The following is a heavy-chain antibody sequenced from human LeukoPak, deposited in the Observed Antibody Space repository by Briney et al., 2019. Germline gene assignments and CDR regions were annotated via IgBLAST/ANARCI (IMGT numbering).Heavy chain of an antibody. V-gene: IGHV3-48*04. J-gene: IGHJ5*02. D-gene: IGHD3-22*01. CDR2: ISSSSSTI. Sequence: GGSLRLSCAASGFTFSSYSMNWVRQAPGKGLEWVSYISSSSSTIYYADSVKGRFTISRDNAKNSLYLQMNSLRAEDTAVYYCARVRNSSGYFTNWFDPWGQGTLVTVSS. CDR1: GFTFSSYS. CDR3: ARVRNSSGYFTNWFDP.